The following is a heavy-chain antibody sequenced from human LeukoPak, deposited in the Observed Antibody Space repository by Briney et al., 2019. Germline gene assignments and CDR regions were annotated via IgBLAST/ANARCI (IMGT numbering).Heavy chain of an antibody. Sequence: GGSLRFSCEVSGLIFRSYWMSWVRQAPGKGLEWVANINQDGSEKYFVDSVRGRFTISRDNAKNLLHLQMNTLRAEDTAVYYCARERDGRFFDYWGQGTLVTVSS. CDR3: ARERDGRFFDY. V-gene: IGHV3-7*01. D-gene: IGHD5-24*01. CDR2: INQDGSEK. CDR1: GLIFRSYW. J-gene: IGHJ4*02.